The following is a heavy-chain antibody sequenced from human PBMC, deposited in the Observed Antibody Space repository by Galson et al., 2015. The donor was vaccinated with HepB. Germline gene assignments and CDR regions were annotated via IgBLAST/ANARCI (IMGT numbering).Heavy chain of an antibody. V-gene: IGHV4-39*01. Sequence: SETLSLTCTVSGGSISSSSYYWGWIRQPPGKGLEWIGSIYYSGSTYYNPSLKSRVTISVDTSKNQFSLKLSSVTAADTAVYYCARHSFTAVAGTQWFDPWGQGTLVTVSS. CDR3: ARHSFTAVAGTQWFDP. D-gene: IGHD6-19*01. J-gene: IGHJ5*02. CDR2: IYYSGST. CDR1: GGSISSSSYY.